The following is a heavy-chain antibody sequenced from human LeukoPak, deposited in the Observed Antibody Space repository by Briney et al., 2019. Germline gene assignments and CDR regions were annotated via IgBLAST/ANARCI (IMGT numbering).Heavy chain of an antibody. CDR1: GGSFSGYY. Sequence: SETLSLTCAVYGGSFSGYYWSWIRQPPGKGLEWIGEINHSGSTNYNPSLKSRVTISVDTSKNQFSLHLNSVTPEDTAVYYCAREGLYGNDAFDIWGQGTMVTVSS. CDR3: AREGLYGNDAFDI. CDR2: INHSGST. V-gene: IGHV4-34*01. J-gene: IGHJ3*02. D-gene: IGHD4-17*01.